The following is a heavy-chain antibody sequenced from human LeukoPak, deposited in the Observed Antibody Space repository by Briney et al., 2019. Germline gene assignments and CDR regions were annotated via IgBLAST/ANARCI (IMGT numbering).Heavy chain of an antibody. CDR3: ARVVPEVAPLQYYYYYYGMDV. D-gene: IGHD2-15*01. CDR1: GFTVSGNY. CDR2: VHSGGNT. Sequence: PGGSLRLSCAASGFTVSGNYMSWVRQAPGKGLEWVSVVHSGGNTYYADSVKGRFAISRDNSKNTLYLQMNSLRAEDTAVYYCARVVPEVAPLQYYYYYYGMDVWGQGTTVTVSS. V-gene: IGHV3-66*01. J-gene: IGHJ6*02.